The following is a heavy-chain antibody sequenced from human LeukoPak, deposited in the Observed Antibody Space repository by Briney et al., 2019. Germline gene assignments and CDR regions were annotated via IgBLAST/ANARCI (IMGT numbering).Heavy chain of an antibody. CDR2: ISGDGGST. CDR1: GFTFDDYA. V-gene: IGHV3-43*02. D-gene: IGHD3-16*02. Sequence: GGSLRLSCAASGFTFDDYAMHWVRQAPGKGLEWVSLISGDGGSTYYADSVKGRFTISRDNSKNSLYLQMNSLRTEDTALYYCAAGAFGGVIGFDYWGQGTLVTVSS. CDR3: AAGAFGGVIGFDY. J-gene: IGHJ4*02.